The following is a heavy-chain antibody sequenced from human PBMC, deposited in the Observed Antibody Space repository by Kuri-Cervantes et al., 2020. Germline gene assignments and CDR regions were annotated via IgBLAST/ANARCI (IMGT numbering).Heavy chain of an antibody. D-gene: IGHD4-17*01. Sequence: GSLRLSCTVSGGSISSYYWCWIRLPPGKGLEWIGDIYYSGSTKYNPPLKSRVTMSLDTSKNQFSLMLGSVTAADTAVYYCARAIHGDYFVAKDGGDKDQSSSYYYGMDAWGQGTTVTVSS. J-gene: IGHJ6*02. CDR3: ARAIHGDYFVAKDGGDKDQSSSYYYGMDA. V-gene: IGHV4-59*01. CDR2: IYYSGST. CDR1: GGSISSYY.